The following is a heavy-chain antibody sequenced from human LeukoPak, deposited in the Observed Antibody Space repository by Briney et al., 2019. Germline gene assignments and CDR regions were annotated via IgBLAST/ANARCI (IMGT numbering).Heavy chain of an antibody. Sequence: GGSLRLSCAASGFTFSSYWMHWVRQAPGKGLVCVSRINSDGSSTSYADSVKGRFTISRDNAKNTLYLQMNSLRAEDTAVYYCARALYSSGWYVQDYWGQGTLVTVSS. J-gene: IGHJ4*02. CDR2: INSDGSST. D-gene: IGHD6-19*01. CDR3: ARALYSSGWYVQDY. CDR1: GFTFSSYW. V-gene: IGHV3-74*01.